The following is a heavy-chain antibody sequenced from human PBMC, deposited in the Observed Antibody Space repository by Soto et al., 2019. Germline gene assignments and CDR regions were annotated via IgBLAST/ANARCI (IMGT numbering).Heavy chain of an antibody. CDR2: ISYDGSNK. D-gene: IGHD1-26*01. CDR3: AKEMGYSGSYYDLDY. CDR1: GFTFSSYG. V-gene: IGHV3-30*18. Sequence: HPGGSLRLSCAASGFTFSSYGMHWVRQAPGKGLEWVAVISYDGSNKYYADSVKGRFTISRDNSKNTLYLQMNSLRAEDTAVYYCAKEMGYSGSYYDLDYWGQGTLVTVSS. J-gene: IGHJ4*02.